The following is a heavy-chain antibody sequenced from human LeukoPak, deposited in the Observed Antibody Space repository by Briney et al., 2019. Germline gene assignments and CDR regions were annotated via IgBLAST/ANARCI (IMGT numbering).Heavy chain of an antibody. CDR2: INHSGST. CDR1: GGSFSGYY. Sequence: PSETLSLTCAVYGGSFSGYYWSWIRQPPGKGLEWIGEINHSGSTNYNPSLKSRVTISLDTSKNQFSLKLSSVTAADTAVYYCAASIAAPVNWFDPWGQGTLVTVSS. CDR3: AASIAAPVNWFDP. V-gene: IGHV4-34*01. D-gene: IGHD6-13*01. J-gene: IGHJ5*02.